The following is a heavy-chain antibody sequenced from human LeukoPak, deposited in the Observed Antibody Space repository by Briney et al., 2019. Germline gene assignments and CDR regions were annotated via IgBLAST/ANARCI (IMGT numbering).Heavy chain of an antibody. CDR1: GGSFSGYY. J-gene: IGHJ6*02. Sequence: PSETLSLTCAVYGGSFSGYYWSWIRQPPGKGLEWIGEINHSGSTNYNPSLKSRVTISVDTSKNQFSQKLSSVTAADTAVYYCARGRCSSTSCYIRPNYGMDVWGQGTTVTVSS. V-gene: IGHV4-34*01. CDR2: INHSGST. CDR3: ARGRCSSTSCYIRPNYGMDV. D-gene: IGHD2-2*02.